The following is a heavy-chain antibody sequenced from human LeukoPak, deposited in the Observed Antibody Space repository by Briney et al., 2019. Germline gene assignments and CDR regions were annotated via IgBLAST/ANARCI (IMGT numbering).Heavy chain of an antibody. CDR1: GFPFNDYY. CDR2: ISSRGDSI. J-gene: IGHJ4*02. V-gene: IGHV3-11*01. CDR3: ARDVAETAAAGTNYFDF. Sequence: GGSLRLSCAAPGFPFNDYYMSWIRQAPGKGLEWISYISSRGDSIYYAQSVKGRFTISRDNANNSLYLQMNSLRGEDTAIYYCARDVAETAAAGTNYFDFWGQGTLVTVSS. D-gene: IGHD6-13*01.